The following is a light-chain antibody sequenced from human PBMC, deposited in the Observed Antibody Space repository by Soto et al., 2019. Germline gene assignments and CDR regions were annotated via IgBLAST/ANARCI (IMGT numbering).Light chain of an antibody. V-gene: IGKV3D-20*02. J-gene: IGKJ4*01. CDR3: QQRSNWPLT. CDR2: GST. CDR1: QNVDSTY. Sequence: DIVLTQSPGTLSLSPGERATLSCRASQNVDSTYLAWYQQKPGQAPRLVIYGSTRRAPGVPDRFSGSGSGTDFTLTISRLDPEDFAVYYCQQRSNWPLTFGGGTKVDIK.